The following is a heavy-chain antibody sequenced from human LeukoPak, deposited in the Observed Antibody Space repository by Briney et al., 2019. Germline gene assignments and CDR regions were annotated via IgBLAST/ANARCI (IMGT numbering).Heavy chain of an antibody. D-gene: IGHD3-10*01. CDR1: GGSISSYY. CDR2: IYYSGST. V-gene: IGHV4-59*01. J-gene: IGHJ4*02. Sequence: SETLSLTSTVSGGSISSYYWSWIRQPPGKGLEWIGYIYYSGSTNYNPSLKSRVTISVDTSKNQFSLKLSSVTAADTAVYYCAREKIGQGQYYFDYWGQGTLVTVS. CDR3: AREKIGQGQYYFDY.